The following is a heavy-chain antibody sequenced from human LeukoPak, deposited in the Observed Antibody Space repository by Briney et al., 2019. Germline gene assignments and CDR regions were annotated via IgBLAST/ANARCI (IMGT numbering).Heavy chain of an antibody. V-gene: IGHV4-30-4*01. CDR3: ARPYYYDSRIDP. CDR1: GVSISSGDYY. CDR2: TYYSGST. J-gene: IGHJ5*02. Sequence: PSETLSLTCTVSGVSISSGDYYWSWIRQPPGKGLEWIGYTYYSGSTYYNPSLKSRVTISVDTSKNQISLKLSSVTAADTAVYYCARPYYYDSRIDPWGQGTRVTVSS. D-gene: IGHD3-22*01.